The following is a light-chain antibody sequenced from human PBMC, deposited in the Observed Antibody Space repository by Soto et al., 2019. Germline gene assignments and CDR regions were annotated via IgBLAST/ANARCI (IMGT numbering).Light chain of an antibody. CDR3: QQYNNWPLT. CDR2: KAS. V-gene: IGKV1-5*03. Sequence: GDRVTITCRASQSISSWLAWYQQKPGKAPKLLIYKASILESGVPSRFSGSGSGTEFTLTISSLQSEDFTVYYCQQYNNWPLTFGGGTKVDIK. J-gene: IGKJ4*01. CDR1: QSISSW.